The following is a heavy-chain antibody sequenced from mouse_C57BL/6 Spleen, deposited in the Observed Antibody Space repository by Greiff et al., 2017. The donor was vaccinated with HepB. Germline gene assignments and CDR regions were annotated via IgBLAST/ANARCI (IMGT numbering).Heavy chain of an antibody. CDR1: GYTFTSYW. Sequence: QVQLQQPGAELVMPGASVKLSCKASGYTFTSYWMHWVKQRPGQGLEWIGEIDPSDSYTNYNQKFKGKSTLTVDKSSSTAYMQLSSLTSEDSAVYYCAEGYGNGFDYWGQGTTLTVSS. CDR2: IDPSDSYT. V-gene: IGHV1-69*01. CDR3: AEGYGNGFDY. J-gene: IGHJ2*01. D-gene: IGHD2-1*01.